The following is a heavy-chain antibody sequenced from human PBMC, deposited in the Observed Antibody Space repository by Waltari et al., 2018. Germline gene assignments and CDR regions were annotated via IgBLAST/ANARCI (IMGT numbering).Heavy chain of an antibody. CDR1: GFTFSSYS. Sequence: EVQLVESGGGLVKPGGSVRLSCAASGFTFSSYSMNWVRQAPGKGLEWVSSISSSSSYIYNADSVKCRFTISRDNAKNSLYLQMNSLSAEDTAVYYCARDPYCSGGSCYSPLEYWGQGTLVTVSS. CDR3: ARDPYCSGGSCYSPLEY. CDR2: ISSSSSYI. D-gene: IGHD2-15*01. V-gene: IGHV3-21*01. J-gene: IGHJ4*02.